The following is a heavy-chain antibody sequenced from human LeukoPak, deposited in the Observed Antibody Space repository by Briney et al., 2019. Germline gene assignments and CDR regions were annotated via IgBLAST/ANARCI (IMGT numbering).Heavy chain of an antibody. CDR2: IESSTDGGTT. CDR1: GPTFRNAF. CDR3: TTSPGITVFGVVTDY. D-gene: IGHD3-3*01. Sequence: PGGSLRLSCAASGPTFRNAFMNWVRQAPGEGLEWVGRIESSTDGGTTDYAAPVKGRFTMSRDDSKNTLYLQMNNVKTEDTGVYYCTTSPGITVFGVVTDYWGQGTLVIVSS. J-gene: IGHJ4*02. V-gene: IGHV3-15*04.